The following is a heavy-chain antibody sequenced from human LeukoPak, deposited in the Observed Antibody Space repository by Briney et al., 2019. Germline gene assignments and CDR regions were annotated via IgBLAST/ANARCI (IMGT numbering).Heavy chain of an antibody. V-gene: IGHV3-48*04. Sequence: PGGPLRLSCAASGFTFSSYGMTWVRQAPGKGLEWVSYISSSSSTIYYADSVKGRFTISRDNSKYMVYLQMNSLRAEDTAVYYCARGDKQLLFERRKGGFDPWGQGTLVTVSS. D-gene: IGHD2-2*01. CDR2: ISSSSSTI. J-gene: IGHJ5*02. CDR3: ARGDKQLLFERRKGGFDP. CDR1: GFTFSSYG.